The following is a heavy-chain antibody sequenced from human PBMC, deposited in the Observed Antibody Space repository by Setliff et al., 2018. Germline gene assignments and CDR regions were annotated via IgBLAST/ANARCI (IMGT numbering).Heavy chain of an antibody. V-gene: IGHV5-51*01. CDR1: GYSFSNFW. Sequence: GESLKISCKGSGYSFSNFWIGWVRQMPGKGLEWMGIIYPGDSHTRYSPSFQGQVTMSADKSINTAYLQMNSLKTEDTAVYYCTFARDGYDVFDIWGQGTMVTVSS. D-gene: IGHD5-18*01. CDR3: TFARDGYDVFDI. CDR2: IYPGDSHT. J-gene: IGHJ3*02.